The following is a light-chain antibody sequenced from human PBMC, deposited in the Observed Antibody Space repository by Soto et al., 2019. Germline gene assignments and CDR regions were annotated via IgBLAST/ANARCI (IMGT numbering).Light chain of an antibody. CDR1: QSVSSY. V-gene: IGKV3-11*01. CDR3: QQRSNT. Sequence: EIVLTQSPATPSLSPGGRGTLSCRASQSVSSYLAWYQQKPGQAPRLLIYDASNRATGIPARFSGSGSGTDFTLTISSLEPEDFAVYYCQQRSNTFGQGTRLEIK. J-gene: IGKJ5*01. CDR2: DAS.